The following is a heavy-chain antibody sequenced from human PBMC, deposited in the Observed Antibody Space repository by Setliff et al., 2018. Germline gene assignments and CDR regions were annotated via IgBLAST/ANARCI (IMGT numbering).Heavy chain of an antibody. Sequence: GGSLRLSCAVSGFDYAMSWVRQAPGKRLEWVSSISGGADKTYYADSVRGRFTISRDNSKNILYLQMNSLRPEDTAVYYCARFAKCGGHCWNDYWGQGTRVTVSS. V-gene: IGHV3-23*01. J-gene: IGHJ4*02. CDR3: ARFAKCGGHCWNDY. CDR1: GFDYA. CDR2: ISGGADKT. D-gene: IGHD2-21*02.